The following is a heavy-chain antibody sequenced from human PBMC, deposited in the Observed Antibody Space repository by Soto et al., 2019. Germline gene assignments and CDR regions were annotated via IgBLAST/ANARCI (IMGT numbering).Heavy chain of an antibody. D-gene: IGHD3-3*01. Sequence: ASVNVSFKASGYTFTSYDINWVRQATGQGLEWMGWMNPNSGNTGYAQKFQGRVTMTRNTSISTAYMELSSLRSEDTAVYYCERGRRFWSGYDYYGMDVWGECTTVTVST. J-gene: IGHJ6*04. CDR2: MNPNSGNT. CDR1: GYTFTSYD. CDR3: ERGRRFWSGYDYYGMDV. V-gene: IGHV1-8*01.